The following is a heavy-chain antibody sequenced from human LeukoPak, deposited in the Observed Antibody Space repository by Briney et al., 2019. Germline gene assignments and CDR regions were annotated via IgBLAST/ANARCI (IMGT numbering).Heavy chain of an antibody. D-gene: IGHD3-9*01. J-gene: IGHJ4*02. CDR3: ARVDILTGYHLDY. CDR1: APSISSYY. CDR2: IYYSGST. Sequence: SETLSLTCTVSAPSISSYYWRWRRQPPGKGLEWIGYIYYSGSTNYNPSLKSRVTISVDTSKNQFSLKLSSVTAADTAVYYCARVDILTGYHLDYWGQGTLVTVSS. V-gene: IGHV4-59*01.